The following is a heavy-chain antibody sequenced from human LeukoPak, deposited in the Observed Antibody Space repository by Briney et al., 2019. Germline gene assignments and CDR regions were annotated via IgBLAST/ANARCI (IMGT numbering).Heavy chain of an antibody. V-gene: IGHV4-59*01. D-gene: IGHD1-1*01. Sequence: PSETLSLTCTVSGGSISSYYWSWIRQPPGKGLEWIGYIYYSGSTNYNPSLKSRVTISVDTSKNQFSLKLSSVTAADTAVYYCARSDWSDRGNWFDPWGQGTLVTVSS. CDR3: ARSDWSDRGNWFDP. CDR2: IYYSGST. CDR1: GGSISSYY. J-gene: IGHJ5*02.